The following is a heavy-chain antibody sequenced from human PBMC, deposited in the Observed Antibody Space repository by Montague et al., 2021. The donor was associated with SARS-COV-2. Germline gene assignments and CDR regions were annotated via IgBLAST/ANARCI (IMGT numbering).Heavy chain of an antibody. CDR1: GGSISSSNYY. J-gene: IGHJ6*02. V-gene: IGHV4-39*07. CDR3: PRDDIGLKGVTKGMDV. CDR2: MYYSGST. D-gene: IGHD3-10*01. Sequence: SETLSLTCTVSGGSISSSNYYWGWIRQPPGKGLEWIGNMYYSGSTYYNPSLKSRVTISIDTSKNQFSLKLSSVTAADTAVYYCPRDDIGLKGVTKGMDVWGQGTTVTVSS.